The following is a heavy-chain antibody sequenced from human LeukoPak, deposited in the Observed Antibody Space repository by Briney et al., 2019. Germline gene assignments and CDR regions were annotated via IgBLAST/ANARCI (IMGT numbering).Heavy chain of an antibody. CDR2: ITHSGST. CDR3: AQSSSWYP. CDR1: GGSFSGYY. D-gene: IGHD6-13*01. V-gene: IGHV4-34*01. J-gene: IGHJ5*02. Sequence: SETLSLTCAVYGGSFSGYYWSWIRQPPGKGLEWIGEITHSGSTNYNPSLKSRVTISVDTSKNQFSLKLSSVTAADTAVYYCAQSSSWYPWGQGTLVTVSS.